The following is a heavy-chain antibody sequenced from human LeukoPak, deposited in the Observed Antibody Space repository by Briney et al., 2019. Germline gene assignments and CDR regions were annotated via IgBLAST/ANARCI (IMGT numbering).Heavy chain of an antibody. D-gene: IGHD2-15*01. CDR2: IYYSGST. J-gene: IGHJ5*02. CDR1: GGSISSYY. V-gene: IGHV4-59*01. CDR3: ARGVCSGGSCRNWFDH. Sequence: SETLSVTCTVSGGSISSYYWSWIRQPPGKGLEWIGHIYYSGSTNYNPSLKSRVTISVDTSKNRFSLKLSSVTAADTAVYYCARGVCSGGSCRNWFDHWGQGTLVTVSS.